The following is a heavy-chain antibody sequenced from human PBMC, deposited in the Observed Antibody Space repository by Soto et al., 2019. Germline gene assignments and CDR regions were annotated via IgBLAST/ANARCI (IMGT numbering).Heavy chain of an antibody. J-gene: IGHJ4*02. Sequence: ASVKVSCKASGYTFTGYGISWVRQAPGQGLERIGWISAYNVNTDYAQKLQGRATMTTDTSTSTAYMKLRSLRSDDTAVYYCARDDCSGGSCYYDYWGQGTLVTVSS. V-gene: IGHV1-18*01. D-gene: IGHD2-15*01. CDR2: ISAYNVNT. CDR3: ARDDCSGGSCYYDY. CDR1: GYTFTGYG.